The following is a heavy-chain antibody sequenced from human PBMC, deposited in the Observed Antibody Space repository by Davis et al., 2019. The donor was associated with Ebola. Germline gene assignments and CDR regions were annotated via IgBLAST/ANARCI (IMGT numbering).Heavy chain of an antibody. CDR3: ARGGITMTVVPRDYYHGLDV. V-gene: IGHV1-2*06. CDR2: INPNSGGT. CDR1: GYTFTSYG. Sequence: ASVKVSCKASGYTFTSYGISWVRQAPGQGLEWMGRINPNSGGTNYAQKFQGRVTMTRDTSISTAHLELSRLGSDDTAVYWCARGGITMTVVPRDYYHGLDVWGQGTTVIVSS. J-gene: IGHJ6*02. D-gene: IGHD3-22*01.